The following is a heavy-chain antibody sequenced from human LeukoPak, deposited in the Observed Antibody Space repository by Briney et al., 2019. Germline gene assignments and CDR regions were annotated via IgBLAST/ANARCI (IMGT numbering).Heavy chain of an antibody. CDR1: GFTFSSYE. D-gene: IGHD3-10*01. CDR3: ARATNYGSGLTRNFDY. J-gene: IGHJ4*02. CDR2: ISSSGSRI. Sequence: GGTLRLSCAASGFTFSSYEMNWVRQAPGKGLEWVSYISSSGSRIDYGDSVKGRFTLSRDNAKNSLYLQMNGLRDEDTAVYYCARATNYGSGLTRNFDYWGQGTLVTVSS. V-gene: IGHV3-48*03.